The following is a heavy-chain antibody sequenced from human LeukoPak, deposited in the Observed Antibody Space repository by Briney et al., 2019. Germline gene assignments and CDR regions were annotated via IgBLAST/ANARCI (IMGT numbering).Heavy chain of an antibody. CDR2: ISGSGNII. V-gene: IGHV3-11*04. J-gene: IGHJ4*02. CDR3: ARDGDQRYELYDY. CDR1: GFTFSDYY. D-gene: IGHD3-10*01. Sequence: GGSLRLSCAASGFTFSDYYMGWIRQAPGKGLEWVSYISGSGNIIHYADSVKGRFTISRDNAKNSLFLQMNSLRAEDTAVYYCARDGDQRYELYDYWGQGTLVTVSS.